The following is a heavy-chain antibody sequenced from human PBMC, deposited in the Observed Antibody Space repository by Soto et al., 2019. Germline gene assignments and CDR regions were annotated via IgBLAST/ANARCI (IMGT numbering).Heavy chain of an antibody. CDR3: ARGQSDLVVPAASPGLYYYYYYYMDV. V-gene: IGHV1-8*01. Sequence: ASVKVSCKASGYTFTSYDINWVRQATGQGLEWMGWMNPNSGNTGYAQKFQGRVTMTRNTSISTAYMELSSLRSEDTAVYYCARGQSDLVVPAASPGLYYYYYYYMDVWGKGTTVTVSS. CDR2: MNPNSGNT. J-gene: IGHJ6*03. D-gene: IGHD2-2*01. CDR1: GYTFTSYD.